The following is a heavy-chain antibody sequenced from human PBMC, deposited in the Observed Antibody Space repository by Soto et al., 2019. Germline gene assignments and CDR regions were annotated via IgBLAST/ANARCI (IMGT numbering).Heavy chain of an antibody. J-gene: IGHJ4*02. CDR3: AKSTTPLAVASDY. Sequence: PGGSLRLSCASSGFTFSSYGMHLVRQAPGKGLEWVAVISYDGSNKYYADSVKGRFTISRDNSKNTLYLQMNSLRAEDTAVYYCAKSTTPLAVASDYWGQGTLVTVSS. D-gene: IGHD6-19*01. CDR2: ISYDGSNK. V-gene: IGHV3-30*18. CDR1: GFTFSSYG.